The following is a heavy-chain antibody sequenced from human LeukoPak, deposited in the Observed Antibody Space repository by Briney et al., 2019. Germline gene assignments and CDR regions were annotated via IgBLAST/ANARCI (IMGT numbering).Heavy chain of an antibody. D-gene: IGHD6-13*01. J-gene: IGHJ4*02. CDR1: GFTFSGYW. CDR2: INSDGSTT. Sequence: PGGSLRLSCAASGFTFSGYWMHWVRQAPGKGLVWVSRINSDGSTTSYADSVMGRFTISRDNAKNTLYLQMNSLRAEDTAVYYCARGDSSSPTYWGQGTLVTVSS. V-gene: IGHV3-74*01. CDR3: ARGDSSSPTY.